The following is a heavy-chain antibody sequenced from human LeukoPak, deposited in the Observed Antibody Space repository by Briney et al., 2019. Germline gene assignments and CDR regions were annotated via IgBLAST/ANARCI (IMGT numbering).Heavy chain of an antibody. J-gene: IGHJ6*02. V-gene: IGHV1-18*01. CDR3: ARDSMVRGVTYYYGMDV. Sequence: ASVKVSCKASGYTFTSYGISWVRQAPGQGLEWMGWISTYNGNTNYAQKLQGRVTMTTDTSTSTAYMELRSLRSDDTAVYYCARDSMVRGVTYYYGMDVWGQGTTVTVSS. CDR1: GYTFTSYG. D-gene: IGHD3-10*01. CDR2: ISTYNGNT.